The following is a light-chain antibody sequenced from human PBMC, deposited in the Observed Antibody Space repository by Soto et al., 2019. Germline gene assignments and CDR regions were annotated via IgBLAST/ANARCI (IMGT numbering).Light chain of an antibody. Sequence: DIQMTQSPSTLPASVGDRVTITCRASQNINSRLAWYQQKPGKAPNLLIYEASSLQTGAPSRFSGSGSGTEFTLTISSLQPDDFATFYCQQYSTYSRAFGQGTKVEI. V-gene: IGKV1-5*03. CDR3: QQYSTYSRA. CDR2: EAS. CDR1: QNINSR. J-gene: IGKJ1*01.